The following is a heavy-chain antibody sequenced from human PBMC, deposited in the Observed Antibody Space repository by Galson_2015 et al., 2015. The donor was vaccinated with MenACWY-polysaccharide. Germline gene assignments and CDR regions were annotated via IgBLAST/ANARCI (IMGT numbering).Heavy chain of an antibody. J-gene: IGHJ4*02. V-gene: IGHV3-23*01. CDR1: GFTFGNHP. CDR2: SLDSGRDT. Sequence: SLRLSCAGSGFTFGNHPMNWGRQAPGKGLEWVSVSLDSGRDTYYADSVKGRFSISRDISKNTLYLQMNSQRVDDTAIYYCVKGLGYCPRASCYEDYWGQGTLVTVSS. CDR3: VKGLGYCPRASCYEDY. D-gene: IGHD2-2*01.